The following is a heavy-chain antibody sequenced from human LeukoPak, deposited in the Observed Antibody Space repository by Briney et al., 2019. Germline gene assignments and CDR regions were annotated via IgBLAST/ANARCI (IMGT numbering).Heavy chain of an antibody. D-gene: IGHD3-10*01. CDR3: AKGSSGSRPYYFDY. Sequence: GGSLRLSCAASGFTFGTYAMSWVRQAPGKILEWVPAITGTGGDTYSADSVKGRFIISRDNSKNTLYLQMNSLRAEDTAVYYCAKGSSGSRPYYFDYWGQGTLVTVSS. CDR1: GFTFGTYA. J-gene: IGHJ4*02. V-gene: IGHV3-23*01. CDR2: ITGTGGDT.